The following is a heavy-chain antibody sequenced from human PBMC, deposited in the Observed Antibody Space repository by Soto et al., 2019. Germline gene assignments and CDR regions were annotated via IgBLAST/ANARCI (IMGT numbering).Heavy chain of an antibody. J-gene: IGHJ6*02. V-gene: IGHV1-69*12. Sequence: QVQLVQSGAEVKKPGSSVKVSCKASGGTFSNYAVSWVRQAPGQGLEWLGGIIPRFDTATYAPKFQDRVTISADGSATTAYMELSSLTSEDTAVYYCARTVISNAYAYYYYYHMDVWGQGTTVTVSS. CDR3: ARTVISNAYAYYYYYHMDV. CDR1: GGTFSNYA. D-gene: IGHD3-16*01. CDR2: IIPRFDTA.